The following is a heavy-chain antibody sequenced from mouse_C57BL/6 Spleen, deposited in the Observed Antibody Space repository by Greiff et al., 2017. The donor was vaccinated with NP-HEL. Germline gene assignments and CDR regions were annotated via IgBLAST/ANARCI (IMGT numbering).Heavy chain of an antibody. CDR1: GYTFTSYW. V-gene: IGHV1-72*01. D-gene: IGHD2-14*01. CDR3: ARKGMYDEAWFAY. J-gene: IGHJ3*01. CDR2: IDPNSGGT. Sequence: QVQLQQPGAELVKPGASVKLSCKASGYTFTSYWMHWVKQRPGRGLEWIGRIDPNSGGTKYNEKFKSKATLTVDKPSSTAYMKLSSLTSEDSAVYYCARKGMYDEAWFAYWGQGTLVTVSA.